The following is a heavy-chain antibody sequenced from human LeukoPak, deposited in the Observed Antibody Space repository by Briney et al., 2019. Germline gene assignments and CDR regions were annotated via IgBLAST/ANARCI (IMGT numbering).Heavy chain of an antibody. CDR1: GFTFSSYS. J-gene: IGHJ4*02. CDR2: ISSSSSYI. Sequence: GGSLRLSCAASGFTFSSYSMNWVRQAPGKGLEWVSSISSSSSYIYYADSVKGRFTISRDNAKNSLYLQMNSLRAEDTAVYYCARDCIVGACLDYWGQGTLVTVSS. D-gene: IGHD1-26*01. CDR3: ARDCIVGACLDY. V-gene: IGHV3-21*01.